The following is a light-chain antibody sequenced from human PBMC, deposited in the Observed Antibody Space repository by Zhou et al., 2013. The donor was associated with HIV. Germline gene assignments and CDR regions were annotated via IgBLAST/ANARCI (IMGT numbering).Light chain of an antibody. CDR3: QQGRNWPLT. V-gene: IGKV3-11*01. J-gene: IGKJ4*01. Sequence: EIVLTQSPGTLSLSPGERATLSCRASHTISANYLAWYQQKPGQAPRLLVYGASTRATGIPARFSGSGSETDFTLTISSLEPEDFAVYYCQQGRNWPLTFGGGTKVEIK. CDR1: HTISANY. CDR2: GAS.